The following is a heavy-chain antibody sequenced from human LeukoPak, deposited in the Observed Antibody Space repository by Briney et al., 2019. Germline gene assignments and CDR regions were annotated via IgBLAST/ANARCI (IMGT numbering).Heavy chain of an antibody. Sequence: GSLRLSCAASGFTFSSYAMSWVRQAPGKGLEWVSAISGSGGSTYYADSVKGRFTISRDNSKNTLFLHMNSLRAEDTAVYYCASATLRCSGGSCYEMDVWGKGTTVTVSS. CDR1: GFTFSSYA. D-gene: IGHD2-15*01. V-gene: IGHV3-23*01. J-gene: IGHJ6*04. CDR2: ISGSGGST. CDR3: ASATLRCSGGSCYEMDV.